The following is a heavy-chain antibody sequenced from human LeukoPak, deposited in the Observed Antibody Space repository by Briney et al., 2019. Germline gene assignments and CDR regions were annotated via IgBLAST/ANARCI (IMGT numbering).Heavy chain of an antibody. CDR2: ISGSGGST. J-gene: IGHJ4*02. CDR1: GFTFSSYA. CDR3: AKDRALAAYDFWSGYYDYDY. V-gene: IGHV3-23*01. Sequence: QPGGSLRLSCAASGFTFSSYAMSGVRQAPGKGLEWVSAISGSGGSTYYADSVKGRFTISRDNSKNTLYLQMNSLRAEDTAVYYCAKDRALAAYDFWSGYYDYDYWGQGTLVTVSS. D-gene: IGHD3-3*01.